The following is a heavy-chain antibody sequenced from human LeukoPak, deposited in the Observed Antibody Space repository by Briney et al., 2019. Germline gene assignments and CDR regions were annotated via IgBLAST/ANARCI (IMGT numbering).Heavy chain of an antibody. V-gene: IGHV3-23*01. CDR1: GFTFSSYA. Sequence: QSGGSLRLSCAASGFTFSSYAMSWVRQAPGKWLEWVSAISGSGGSTYYADSVKGRFTISRDNSKNTLYLQMNSLRAEDTAVYYCAKNDPYGSGSYYSAFDIWGQGTMVTVSS. J-gene: IGHJ3*02. D-gene: IGHD3-10*01. CDR3: AKNDPYGSGSYYSAFDI. CDR2: ISGSGGST.